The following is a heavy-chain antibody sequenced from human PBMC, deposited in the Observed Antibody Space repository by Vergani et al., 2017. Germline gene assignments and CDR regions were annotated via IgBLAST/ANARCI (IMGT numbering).Heavy chain of an antibody. CDR1: GFTFSNSA. Sequence: EVHLLESGGGLVQSGGSLRLSCAASGFTFSNSAVSWVRQAPGRGLAWVSSISGPGLSTYYADSVKGRFSISRDNSKNTVFLQMHSLRAEDTAIYYCARGALWWLRQIDSWGQGTLVTVSS. J-gene: IGHJ4*02. V-gene: IGHV3-23*01. CDR2: ISGPGLST. D-gene: IGHD2-21*01. CDR3: ARGALWWLRQIDS.